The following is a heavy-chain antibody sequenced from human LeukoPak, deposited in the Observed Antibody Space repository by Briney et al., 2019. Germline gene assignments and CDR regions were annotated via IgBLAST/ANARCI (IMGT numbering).Heavy chain of an antibody. V-gene: IGHV4-59*08. CDR2: ISYNGYP. D-gene: IGHD1-26*01. CDR3: ARHLSGSCSRGIDY. J-gene: IGHJ4*02. CDR1: GGSTSGFH. Sequence: SETLSLTCNVSGGSTSGFHWSWIRQPPGKGLEWIGYISYNGYPNHNPSLKSRVTMSLDTSRNQFSLKLNSVTAADTALYYCARHLSGSCSRGIDYWGQGTLVTVST.